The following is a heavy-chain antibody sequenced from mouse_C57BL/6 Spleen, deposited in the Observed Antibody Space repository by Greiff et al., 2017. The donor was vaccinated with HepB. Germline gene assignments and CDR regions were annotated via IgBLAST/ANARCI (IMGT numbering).Heavy chain of an antibody. CDR2: ISYDGSN. Sequence: EVKLMESGPGLVKPSQSLSLTCSVTGYSITSGYYWTWIRQFPGNKLEWMGYISYDGSNNYNPSLKNRISITRDTSKNQFFLKLNSVTTEDTATYYCAREDTTVVSFDYWGQGTTLTVSS. D-gene: IGHD1-1*01. CDR1: GYSITSGYY. V-gene: IGHV3-6*01. CDR3: AREDTTVVSFDY. J-gene: IGHJ2*01.